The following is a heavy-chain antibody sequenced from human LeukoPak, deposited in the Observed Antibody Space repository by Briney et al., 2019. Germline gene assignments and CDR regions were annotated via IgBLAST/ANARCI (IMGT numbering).Heavy chain of an antibody. D-gene: IGHD3-3*01. CDR1: GFTFSSYA. Sequence: PGGSLRLSCAASGFTFSSYAMSWVRQAPGKGLEWVSAISGSGGSTYYADSVKGRFTISRDNSKNTLYLQMNSLRAEDTAVYYCAKDGITIFGVVIIFGAFDIWGQGTMVTVSS. CDR3: AKDGITIFGVVIIFGAFDI. J-gene: IGHJ3*02. V-gene: IGHV3-23*01. CDR2: ISGSGGST.